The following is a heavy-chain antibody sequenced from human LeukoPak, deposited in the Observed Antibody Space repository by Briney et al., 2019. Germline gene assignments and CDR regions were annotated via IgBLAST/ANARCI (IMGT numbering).Heavy chain of an antibody. D-gene: IGHD3-9*01. CDR1: GYTFTSHY. CDR3: ARASLRYRDAFDI. Sequence: ASVKVSCKASGYTFTSHYMHWVRQAPGQGLEWIGIINPSGGSTSYAQKFQGRVTMTRDMSTSTVYMELSSLRSEDTAVYYCARASLRYRDAFDIWGQGTMVTVSS. V-gene: IGHV1-46*01. J-gene: IGHJ3*02. CDR2: INPSGGST.